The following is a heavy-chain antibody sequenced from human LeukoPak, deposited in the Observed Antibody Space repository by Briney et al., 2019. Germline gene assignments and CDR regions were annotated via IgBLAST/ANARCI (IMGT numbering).Heavy chain of an antibody. V-gene: IGHV1-69*04. CDR1: GGTFSSYA. D-gene: IGHD3-10*01. CDR3: ARVSRAYWFDP. J-gene: IGHJ5*02. Sequence: SVKVSCKASGGTFSSYAISWVRQAPGQGLEWMGRIIPILGIANYAQKFQGRVTITADKSTSTAYMELSSLRSEDTAVYYRARVSRAYWFDPWGQGTLVTVSS. CDR2: IIPILGIA.